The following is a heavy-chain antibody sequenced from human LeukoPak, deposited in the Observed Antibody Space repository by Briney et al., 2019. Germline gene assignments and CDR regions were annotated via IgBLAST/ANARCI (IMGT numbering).Heavy chain of an antibody. V-gene: IGHV3-23*01. J-gene: IGHJ4*02. CDR3: AKSFRYYDRSGYYHFDY. D-gene: IGHD3-22*01. CDR1: GFSFSSYA. Sequence: GGSLRLSCAASGFSFSSYAMSWVRQAPGKGLEWVSSISSSDGNYADSVKGRFTISRDNSKNTLYLQMNSLRAEDTAVYYCAKSFRYYDRSGYYHFDYWGPGALVTVSS. CDR2: ISSSDG.